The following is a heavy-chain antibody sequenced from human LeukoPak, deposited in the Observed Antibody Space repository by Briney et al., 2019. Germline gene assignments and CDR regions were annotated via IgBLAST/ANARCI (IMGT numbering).Heavy chain of an antibody. V-gene: IGHV3-30*01. Sequence: PGGSLRLSCAASGFTFSSYAMHWVRQAPGKGLEWVATISYDGSNKYYADSVKGRFTISRDNSKNTPYLQMNSLRAEDTAVYHCARDSGNIYYYMDVWGKGTTVTVSS. CDR2: ISYDGSNK. J-gene: IGHJ6*03. D-gene: IGHD2/OR15-2a*01. CDR3: ARDSGNIYYYMDV. CDR1: GFTFSSYA.